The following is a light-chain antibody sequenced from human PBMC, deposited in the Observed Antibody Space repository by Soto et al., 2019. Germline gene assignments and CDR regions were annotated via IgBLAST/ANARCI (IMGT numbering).Light chain of an antibody. V-gene: IGKV1-5*01. CDR3: QQYNSYPWT. Sequence: DIQMTQSPSTLSASVGDRVTITCRASQSISSWLAWYQQKPGKAPKLLIYDASSLESGVPSRFSGSGSGTEFTPTISSLQPDDFATYYCQQYNSYPWTLGQGTKVDIK. CDR1: QSISSW. J-gene: IGKJ1*01. CDR2: DAS.